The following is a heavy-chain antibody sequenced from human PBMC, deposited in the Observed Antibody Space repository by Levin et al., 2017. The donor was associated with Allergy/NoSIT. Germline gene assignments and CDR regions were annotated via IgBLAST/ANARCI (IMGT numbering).Heavy chain of an antibody. V-gene: IGHV1-2*02. CDR1: GYTFTGYY. CDR3: ASNHIAAAALMGY. J-gene: IGHJ4*02. Sequence: GGSLRLSCKASGYTFTGYYMHWVRQAPGQGLEWMGWINPNSGGTNYAQKFQGRVTMTRDTSISTAYMELSRLRSDDTAVYYCASNHIAAAALMGYWGQGTLVTVSS. CDR2: INPNSGGT. D-gene: IGHD6-13*01.